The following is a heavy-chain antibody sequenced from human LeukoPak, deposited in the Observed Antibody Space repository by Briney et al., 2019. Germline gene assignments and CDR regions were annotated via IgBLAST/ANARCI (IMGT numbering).Heavy chain of an antibody. CDR2: INHSGST. D-gene: IGHD4-17*01. CDR1: GGSFSGYY. CDR3: ASERRATVTSKANPYHYYRMDV. Sequence: SETLSLTRAVYGGSFSGYYWSWIRQPPGKGLEWIGEINHSGSTNYNPSLKSRVTISVDTSKNQFSLKLSSVTAADTAVYYCASERRATVTSKANPYHYYRMDVWGQGTTVPLS. V-gene: IGHV4-34*01. J-gene: IGHJ6*02.